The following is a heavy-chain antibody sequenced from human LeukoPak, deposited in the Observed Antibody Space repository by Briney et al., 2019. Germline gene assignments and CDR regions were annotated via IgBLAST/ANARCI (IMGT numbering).Heavy chain of an antibody. V-gene: IGHV3-30*02. J-gene: IGHJ4*02. CDR1: GFTFSSYG. CDR3: AKGVAAPIYYFDY. D-gene: IGHD6-6*01. Sequence: PGGSLRLSCAASGFTFSSYGMHWVRQAPGKGLEWVAFIRYDGSNKYYADSVKGRFTISRDNSKNTLYLQMNSLRAEDTAVYYCAKGVAAPIYYFDYWGQGTLVTVSS. CDR2: IRYDGSNK.